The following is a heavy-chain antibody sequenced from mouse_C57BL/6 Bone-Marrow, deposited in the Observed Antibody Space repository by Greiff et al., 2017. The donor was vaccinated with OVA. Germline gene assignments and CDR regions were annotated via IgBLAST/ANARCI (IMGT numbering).Heavy chain of an antibody. Sequence: EVQLVESGGGLVQPGGSLSLSCAASGFTFTDYYMSWVRQPPGKALEWLGFIRNKANGYTTEYSASVKGRFTISRDNSQSILHLQMNALRAQSSATYYYAAYPPLAGNYEGEFDYWGQGTTLTVSS. CDR3: AAYPPLAGNYEGEFDY. D-gene: IGHD2-1*01. V-gene: IGHV7-3*01. CDR2: IRNKANGYTT. J-gene: IGHJ2*01. CDR1: GFTFTDYY.